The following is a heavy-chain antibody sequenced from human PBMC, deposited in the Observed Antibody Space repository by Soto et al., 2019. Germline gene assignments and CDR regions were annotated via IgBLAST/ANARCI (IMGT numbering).Heavy chain of an antibody. J-gene: IGHJ5*02. CDR1: GFTFSNYA. V-gene: IGHV3-23*01. D-gene: IGHD4-4*01. CDR3: AKDHSNFGLGP. CDR2: IRISGDST. Sequence: PGGSLRLSCAASGFTFSNYAMSWVRQAPGKGLGWVSAIRISGDSTYYADSVKGRFSISRDNSKNTLYLQLNSLRAEDTAIYYCAKDHSNFGLGPWGQGTLVTVSS.